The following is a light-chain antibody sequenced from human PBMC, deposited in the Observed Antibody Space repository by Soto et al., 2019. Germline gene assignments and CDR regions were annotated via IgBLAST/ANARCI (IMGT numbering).Light chain of an antibody. CDR1: QSVSSN. CDR3: RQYNNWLT. CDR2: GAS. V-gene: IGKV3-15*01. Sequence: EIVMTQSPATLSVSPGERATLSCRASQSVSSNLAWYQQKPGQAPRLLIYGASTRATGFPARFSGSGSGTEFVLTISSLQSEDFAVCYCRQYNNWLTFGQGTKVEIK. J-gene: IGKJ1*01.